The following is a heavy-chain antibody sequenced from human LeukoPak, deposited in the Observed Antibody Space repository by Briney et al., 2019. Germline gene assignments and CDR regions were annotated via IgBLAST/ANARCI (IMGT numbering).Heavy chain of an antibody. CDR3: ARDLGDDYVWGPIVATGAFDI. V-gene: IGHV4-4*02. D-gene: IGHD3-16*01. CDR1: GGSISSSNW. J-gene: IGHJ3*02. CDR2: IYHSGST. Sequence: SETLSLTCAVSGGSISSSNWWSWVRQPPGKGLEWIGEIYHSGSTNYDPSLKSRVTISVDKSKNQFSLKLSSVTAADTAVYYCARDLGDDYVWGPIVATGAFDIWGQGTMVTVSS.